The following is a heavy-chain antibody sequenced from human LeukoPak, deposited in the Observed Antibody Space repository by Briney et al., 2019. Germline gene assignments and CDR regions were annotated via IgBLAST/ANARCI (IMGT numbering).Heavy chain of an antibody. CDR2: INPNSGGT. CDR1: GYTFTGYY. J-gene: IGHJ4*02. Sequence: ASVKVSCKASGYTFTGYYMHWVRQAPGQGLEWMGRINPNSGGTNYAQKFQGRVTMTRDTSISTAYMELSRLRSEDTAVYYCARDWCSGGGCKFDYWGQGTLVTVSS. CDR3: ARDWCSGGGCKFDY. V-gene: IGHV1-2*06. D-gene: IGHD2-15*01.